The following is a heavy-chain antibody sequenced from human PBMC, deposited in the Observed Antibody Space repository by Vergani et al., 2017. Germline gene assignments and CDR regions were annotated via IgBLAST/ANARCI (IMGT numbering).Heavy chain of an antibody. J-gene: IGHJ4*02. CDR2: IYYSGST. CDR3: ARDRGPIATIDY. CDR1: GGSISSSSYY. Sequence: QLQLQESGPGLVKPSETLSLTCTVSGGSISSSSYYWGWIRQPPGKGLEWIGSIYYSGSTYYNPSLKSRVTISVDTSKNQFSLKLSSVTAADTAVYYCARDRGPIATIDYWGQGTLVTVSS. D-gene: IGHD3-10*01. V-gene: IGHV4-39*07.